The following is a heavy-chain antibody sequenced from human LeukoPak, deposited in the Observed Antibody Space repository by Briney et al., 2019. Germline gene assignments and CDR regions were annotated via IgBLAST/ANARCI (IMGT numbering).Heavy chain of an antibody. Sequence: GGSLRLSCVASGFTFSSYAMHWVRQAPGKGLEWVAGTSYNGNNKFYADSVKGRFSISRDNSKNTLYLQMDSLRAEDTAVYYCAKGDNYYGSSGYYHVRAFFDYWGQGALVTVSS. CDR1: GFTFSSYA. CDR3: AKGDNYYGSSGYYHVRAFFDY. V-gene: IGHV3-30*04. CDR2: TSYNGNNK. D-gene: IGHD3-22*01. J-gene: IGHJ4*02.